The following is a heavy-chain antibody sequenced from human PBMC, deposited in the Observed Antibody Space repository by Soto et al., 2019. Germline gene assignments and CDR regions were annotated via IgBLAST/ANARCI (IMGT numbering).Heavy chain of an antibody. CDR3: ARERDCNTTSCQSDAFDI. J-gene: IGHJ3*02. Sequence: QVQLQESGPGLVKPSQNLSLTCTVSGGSISRGGYYWSWIRQHPGKGLAWIGYIYYSGSNYYNPSHKSRVTISVDTSKNQFSLKLSSVTAEDTAVYYCARERDCNTTSCQSDAFDIWGQGKMVTVSS. D-gene: IGHD2-2*01. CDR2: IYYSGSN. CDR1: GGSISRGGYY. V-gene: IGHV4-31*03.